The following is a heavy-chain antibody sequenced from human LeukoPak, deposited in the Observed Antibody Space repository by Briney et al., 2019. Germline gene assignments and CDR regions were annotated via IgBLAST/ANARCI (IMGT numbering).Heavy chain of an antibody. CDR3: AKDYGITMVRGGFDY. CDR1: GFTFDDYA. CDR2: ISWNSGSI. Sequence: GGSPRLSCAASGFTFDDYAMHWVRQAPGKGLEWVSGISWNSGSIGYADSVKGRFTISRDNAKNSLYLQMNSLRAENTALYYCAKDYGITMVRGGFDYWGQGTLVTVSS. V-gene: IGHV3-9*01. J-gene: IGHJ4*02. D-gene: IGHD3-10*01.